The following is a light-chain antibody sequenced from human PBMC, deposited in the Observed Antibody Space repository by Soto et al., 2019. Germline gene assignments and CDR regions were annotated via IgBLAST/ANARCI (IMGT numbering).Light chain of an antibody. Sequence: EIVLTQSPGTLSLSPGERATLSCRASQSVSSNYLAWYHQIPGQAPRLLIFGASYRATGIPDRFSDRGSGTGFTLTISRLESEDFAVYYCQQYGSPPPNFTFGPGTKVDSK. V-gene: IGKV3-20*01. J-gene: IGKJ3*01. CDR3: QQYGSPPPNFT. CDR1: QSVSSNY. CDR2: GAS.